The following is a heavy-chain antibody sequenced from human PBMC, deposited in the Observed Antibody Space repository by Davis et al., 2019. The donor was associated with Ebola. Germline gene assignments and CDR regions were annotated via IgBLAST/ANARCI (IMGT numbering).Heavy chain of an antibody. Sequence: GESLKISCAASGLTFSSYSMNWVRHAPGKRLEWVSSISSSSTYIYYPDSVKGRFTISRDNAKNSLYLQMNSLRAEDTAVYYCARNRGFFWFDPWGKGTLVTVSS. CDR1: GLTFSSYS. J-gene: IGHJ5*02. CDR3: ARNRGFFWFDP. D-gene: IGHD1-26*01. V-gene: IGHV3-21*01. CDR2: ISSSSTYI.